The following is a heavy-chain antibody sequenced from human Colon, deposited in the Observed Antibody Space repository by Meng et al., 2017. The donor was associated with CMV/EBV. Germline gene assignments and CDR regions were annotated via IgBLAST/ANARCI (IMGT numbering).Heavy chain of an antibody. J-gene: IGHJ6*02. D-gene: IGHD3-10*01. V-gene: IGHV3-21*04. Sequence: GGSLRLSCIASGLNFSSYSMAWVRQAPGKGLEWVSSIAKIGNYITYADSVMGRLTISRDNINNVVTLHMTSLRGDDAGVYYCARGNTGGDFYFFGLDLWGQGTTVTVSS. CDR1: GLNFSSYS. CDR2: IAKIGNYI. CDR3: ARGNTGGDFYFFGLDL.